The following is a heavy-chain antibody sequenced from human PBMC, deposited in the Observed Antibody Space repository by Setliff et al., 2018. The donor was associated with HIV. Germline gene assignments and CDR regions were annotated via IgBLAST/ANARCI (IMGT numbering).Heavy chain of an antibody. CDR1: GGSISTSSYY. D-gene: IGHD6-19*01. CDR3: ASQGRSGWLWGGFVS. Sequence: SETLSLTCNVSGGSISTSSYYWIWVRQPPGEGLEWIGNIYYSGSTYYNPSLQSRITISVDTSQNQFSLKVSSVTASDTAVYYCASQGRSGWLWGGFVSWGQGTLGTVSS. V-gene: IGHV4-39*01. CDR2: IYYSGST. J-gene: IGHJ4*02.